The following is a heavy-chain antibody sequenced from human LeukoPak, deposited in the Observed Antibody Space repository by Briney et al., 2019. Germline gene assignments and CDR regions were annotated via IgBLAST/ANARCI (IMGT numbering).Heavy chain of an antibody. V-gene: IGHV4-59*12. CDR2: VYNSGDT. J-gene: IGHJ6*02. CDR3: ARVLGYYDFWSGYSYYYYYGMDF. Sequence: SETLSLTCTVSGGSTSSDYWSWIRQSPGKGLEWVGYVYNSGDTGKNPSLKSRVTISVDTSKNQFSLKLSSVTAADTAVYYCARVLGYYDFWSGYSYYYYYGMDFWGQGTTVTVSS. D-gene: IGHD3-3*01. CDR1: GGSTSSDY.